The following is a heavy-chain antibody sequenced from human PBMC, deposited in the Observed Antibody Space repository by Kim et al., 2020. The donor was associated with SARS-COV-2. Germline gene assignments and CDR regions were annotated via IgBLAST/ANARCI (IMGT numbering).Heavy chain of an antibody. J-gene: IGHJ4*02. V-gene: IGHV3-21*01. CDR3: ARDGDSGYVKTVDY. D-gene: IGHD5-12*01. Sequence: ADSVKGRVTISRDNAKNSLYLQMNSLSAEDTAVYYCARDGDSGYVKTVDYWGQGTLVTVSS.